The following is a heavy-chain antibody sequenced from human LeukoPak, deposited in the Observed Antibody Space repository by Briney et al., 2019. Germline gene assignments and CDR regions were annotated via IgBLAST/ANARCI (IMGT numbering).Heavy chain of an antibody. V-gene: IGHV3-30*02. CDR1: GFTFSSYG. Sequence: QSGGSLRLSCAASGFTFSSYGMHWVRQAPGKGLEWVAFIRYDGSNKYYADSVKGRFTISRDNSKNTLYLQMNSLRADDTAVYYCARVSRGYCSGGSCFGMDVWGQGTTVTVSS. D-gene: IGHD2-15*01. J-gene: IGHJ6*02. CDR2: IRYDGSNK. CDR3: ARVSRGYCSGGSCFGMDV.